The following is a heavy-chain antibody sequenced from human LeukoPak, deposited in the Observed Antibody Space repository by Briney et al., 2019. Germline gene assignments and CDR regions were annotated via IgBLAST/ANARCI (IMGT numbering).Heavy chain of an antibody. CDR1: GITAIDSY. CDR2: IYSGGAT. D-gene: IGHD3-10*01. J-gene: IGHJ4*02. CDR3: ARDNPHYTGSGMAYY. Sequence: GGSLRLSCAASGITAIDSYLSWVRQAPGRGLEWVSVIYSGGATYYADSVKGRFTISRESSTNTVYLQMNNLRAEDTAVYYCARDNPHYTGSGMAYYWGQGTLGTVSS. V-gene: IGHV3-66*01.